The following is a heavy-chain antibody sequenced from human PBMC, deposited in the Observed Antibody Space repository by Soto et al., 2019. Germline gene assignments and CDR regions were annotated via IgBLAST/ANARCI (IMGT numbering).Heavy chain of an antibody. Sequence: QVQLQESGPGLVKPSETLSLTCSVSGDSISRYYWSWIRQSAGKGLEWIGRTYITGDTNYNPSLKGRVTMSVDGSKNQLSLRLSSVTAADTAVYYCAREYTETVDGPTPYYFDYWGQGTPVTVSS. D-gene: IGHD6-19*01. CDR2: TYITGDT. V-gene: IGHV4-4*07. CDR3: AREYTETVDGPTPYYFDY. J-gene: IGHJ4*02. CDR1: GDSISRYY.